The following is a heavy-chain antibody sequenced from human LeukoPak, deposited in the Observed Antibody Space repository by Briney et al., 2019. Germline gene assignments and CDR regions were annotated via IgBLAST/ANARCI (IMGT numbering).Heavy chain of an antibody. J-gene: IGHJ4*02. V-gene: IGHV1-18*01. Sequence: ASVKVSCKASGYTFSNYGISWVRQAPGQGLEWMGWISPYNGNTNYAQKLQGRVTMTTDTSTNTAYMELSSLRSEDTAVYYCAREGVYGSGSYYKPYFDYWGQGTLVTVPS. CDR3: AREGVYGSGSYYKPYFDY. D-gene: IGHD3-10*01. CDR2: ISPYNGNT. CDR1: GYTFSNYG.